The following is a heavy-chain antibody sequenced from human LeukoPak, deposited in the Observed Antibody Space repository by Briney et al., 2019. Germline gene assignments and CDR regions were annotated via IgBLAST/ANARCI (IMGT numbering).Heavy chain of an antibody. CDR3: AKVRAVASTGSKSPFDY. V-gene: IGHV3-30*18. CDR2: ISYDGSNK. D-gene: IGHD6-19*01. Sequence: GRSLRLSCAASGFTFSSYGMHWVRQAPGKGLEWVAVISYDGSNKYYADSVKGRFTISRDNSKNTLYLQMNSLRAEDTAVYYCAKVRAVASTGSKSPFDYWGQGTLVTVSS. CDR1: GFTFSSYG. J-gene: IGHJ4*02.